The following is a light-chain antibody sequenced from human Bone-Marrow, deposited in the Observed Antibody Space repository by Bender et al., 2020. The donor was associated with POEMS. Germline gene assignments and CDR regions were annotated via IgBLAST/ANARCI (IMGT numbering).Light chain of an antibody. CDR1: SSNTGSGYD. Sequence: QSVLTQPPSVSGAPGQRVTISCTGSSSNTGSGYDINWYQHLPGTAPKLLIYGYNNRPSGVPDRFSGSKSGTSASLAITGLQAEDEAHYYCSSYTSKTILGVFGGGTKLTVL. CDR3: SSYTSKTILGV. V-gene: IGLV1-40*01. CDR2: GYN. J-gene: IGLJ2*01.